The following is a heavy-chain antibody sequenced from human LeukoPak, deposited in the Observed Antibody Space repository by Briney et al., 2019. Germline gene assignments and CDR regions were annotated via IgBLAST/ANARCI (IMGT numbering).Heavy chain of an antibody. CDR1: GYTFTRHY. J-gene: IGHJ4*02. CDR2: INPSGGST. D-gene: IGHD5-12*01. V-gene: IGHV1-46*01. Sequence: GASVKVSFKASGYTFTRHYIQWVRQAPGQGLEWMGIINPSGGSTSYAQKFQGRVTMTRDTSTSTVYMELSSLRSEDTAVYYCARDNVDIVATTERSFDYWGQGTLVTVSS. CDR3: ARDNVDIVATTERSFDY.